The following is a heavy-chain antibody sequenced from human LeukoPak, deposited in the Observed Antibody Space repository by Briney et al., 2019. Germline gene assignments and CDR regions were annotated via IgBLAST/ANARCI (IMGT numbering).Heavy chain of an antibody. D-gene: IGHD3-22*01. V-gene: IGHV3-23*01. CDR1: GITLSNYG. J-gene: IGHJ4*02. Sequence: GGSLRLSCAVSGITLSNYGMSWVRQAPGKGLEWVAGISDSGGRTNYADSVKGRFTISRDNPKNTLYLQMNSLRAEDTAVYFCAKRGVVIRVILVGFHKEAYYFDYWGQGTLVTVSS. CDR2: ISDSGGRT. CDR3: AKRGVVIRVILVGFHKEAYYFDY.